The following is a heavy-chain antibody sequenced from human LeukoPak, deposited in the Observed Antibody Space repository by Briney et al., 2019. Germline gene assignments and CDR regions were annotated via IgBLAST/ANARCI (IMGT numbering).Heavy chain of an antibody. V-gene: IGHV4-59*08. Sequence: KSSETLSLTCTVSGGSISSYFWSWIRQPPGKGLEWIGYIYYSGSTNYNPSLKSRVTMSVDTSKNQFSLKLSSVTAEDTAVYYCARIDRAVAGTIDYWGQGTLVTVSS. CDR1: GGSISSYF. CDR2: IYYSGST. D-gene: IGHD6-19*01. CDR3: ARIDRAVAGTIDY. J-gene: IGHJ4*02.